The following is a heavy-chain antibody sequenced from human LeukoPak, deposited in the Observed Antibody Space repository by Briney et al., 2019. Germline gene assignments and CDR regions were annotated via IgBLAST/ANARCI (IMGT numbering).Heavy chain of an antibody. V-gene: IGHV3-74*01. CDR2: INPDGSTI. Sequence: QTGGSLRLSCAASGFTFSNYWVHWVRQAPGKGLVWVSRINPDGSTINYADSVKGRFTISRDNAKNTLYLQMNSLRAEDTAVYYCATAGKYRFDYWGQGTLVTVSS. D-gene: IGHD2-2*01. CDR1: GFTFSNYW. J-gene: IGHJ4*02. CDR3: ATAGKYRFDY.